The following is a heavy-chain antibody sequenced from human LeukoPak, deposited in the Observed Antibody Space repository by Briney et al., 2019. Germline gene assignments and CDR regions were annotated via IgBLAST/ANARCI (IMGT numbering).Heavy chain of an antibody. CDR3: ARDPTTVTKGLDI. D-gene: IGHD4-17*01. Sequence: SQTLSLTCTVSGDSFTSHYWTCVRQSPGSCLEWIGYVSYIGSTNYNPSLKSRVTISVDTSKNQFSLKLSSVTAADTAVYYCARDPTTVTKGLDIWGQGTMVTVSS. CDR1: GDSFTSHY. CDR2: VSYIGST. J-gene: IGHJ3*02. V-gene: IGHV4-59*11.